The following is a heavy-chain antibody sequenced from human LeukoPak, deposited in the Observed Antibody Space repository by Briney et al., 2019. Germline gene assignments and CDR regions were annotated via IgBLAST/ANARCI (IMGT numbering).Heavy chain of an antibody. CDR2: IIPIFGTA. V-gene: IGHV1-69*05. J-gene: IGHJ3*02. CDR1: GGTFSSDA. Sequence: SVKVSCKASGGTFSSDAISWVRQGPGQGLEWMGRIIPIFGTANYAQKFQGRVTITTGESTSTAYMELSSLRSEDTAVYYCASSIEYYYDSDAFDIWGQGTMVTVSS. D-gene: IGHD3-22*01. CDR3: ASSIEYYYDSDAFDI.